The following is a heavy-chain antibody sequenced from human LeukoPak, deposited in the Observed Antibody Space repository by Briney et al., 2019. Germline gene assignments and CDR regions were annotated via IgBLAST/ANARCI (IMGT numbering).Heavy chain of an antibody. V-gene: IGHV4-39*07. J-gene: IGHJ4*02. CDR3: ARYSPRSGDFFDY. CDR1: GGSISSSSYY. CDR2: IYYSGST. D-gene: IGHD1-26*01. Sequence: PSETLSLTCTVSGGSISSSSYYWGWIRQPPGKGLEWIGSIYYSGSTYYNPSLKSRVTISVDTSKNQFSLKLSSVTAADTAVYYCARYSPRSGDFFDYWGQGTLVTGSS.